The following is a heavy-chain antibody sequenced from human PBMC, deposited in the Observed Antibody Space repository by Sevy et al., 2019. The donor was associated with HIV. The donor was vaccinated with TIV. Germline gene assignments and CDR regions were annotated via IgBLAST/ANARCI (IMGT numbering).Heavy chain of an antibody. CDR2: ISTDSTTI. J-gene: IGHJ4*02. V-gene: IGHV3-48*02. D-gene: IGHD3-16*01. CDR3: AIDPRDGGDY. CDR1: GFIFSSYS. Sequence: GGSLRLSCAASGFIFSSYSMNWVRQAPGKGLEWISCISTDSTTIYYADSVKGRFTVSRDNARSSLFMQMNSLRDEDTAVYYCAIDPRDGGDYWGQGTLVTVSS.